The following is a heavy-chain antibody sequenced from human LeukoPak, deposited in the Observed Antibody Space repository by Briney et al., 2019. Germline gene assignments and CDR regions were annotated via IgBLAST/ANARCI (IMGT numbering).Heavy chain of an antibody. CDR1: GDSISGFY. CDR3: ARGLPSYGDYVDYYFYMDV. V-gene: IGHV4-4*07. J-gene: IGHJ6*03. D-gene: IGHD4-17*01. CDR2: ISTSGST. Sequence: SETLSLTCPVSGDSISGFYWSWIRQPAGKGLQWIGRISTSGSTNYNPSLKSRVTMSVDRSTNEFSLTVRSVTAADTALYYCARGLPSYGDYVDYYFYMDVWGKGTTVTVSS.